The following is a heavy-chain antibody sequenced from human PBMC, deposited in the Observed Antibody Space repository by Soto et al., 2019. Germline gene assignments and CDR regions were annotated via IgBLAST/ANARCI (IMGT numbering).Heavy chain of an antibody. CDR2: INPNSGGT. J-gene: IGHJ5*01. CDR3: ARVVSGYEAFVP. Sequence: WASVKVSCKASGYTFTGYYMHWVRQAPGQGIEWMGWINPNSGGTNYAQKFQGRVTMTRDTSISTAYMELSRLRTESTAVDYCARVVSGYEAFVPWGQGTVVTVSS. D-gene: IGHD5-12*01. V-gene: IGHV1-2*02. CDR1: GYTFTGYY.